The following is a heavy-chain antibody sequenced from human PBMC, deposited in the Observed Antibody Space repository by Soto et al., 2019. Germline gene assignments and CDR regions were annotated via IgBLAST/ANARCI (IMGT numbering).Heavy chain of an antibody. D-gene: IGHD5-12*01. V-gene: IGHV4-4*07. J-gene: IGHJ4*02. CDR2: IFPSGST. CDR3: AREGSYSAYNFAHGIQLWSFDF. CDR1: GGSINTFY. Sequence: PSETLSLTCTVSGGSINTFYWSWVRQPAGKGLEWIGRIFPSGSTSFNPSLESRVAMSVDTYKNHFSLNLSSVTAADMAVYYCAREGSYSAYNFAHGIQLWSFDFWGQGALVTVSS.